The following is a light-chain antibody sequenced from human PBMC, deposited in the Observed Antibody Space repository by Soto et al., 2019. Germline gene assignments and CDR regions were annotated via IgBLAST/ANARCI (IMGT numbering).Light chain of an antibody. J-gene: IGKJ4*01. V-gene: IGKV2-28*01. CDR2: EAS. CDR3: MQALHPPPT. Sequence: DLVMTQAPLSLPVTPGEPASISCRSSQSLLHSDGNNHLDWYLQKPGQSPQLLIYEASKRASGVPDRFSGSGSGTDFTLKISRVEAEDVGVYHCMQALHPPPTFGGGTKVEIK. CDR1: QSLLHSDGNNH.